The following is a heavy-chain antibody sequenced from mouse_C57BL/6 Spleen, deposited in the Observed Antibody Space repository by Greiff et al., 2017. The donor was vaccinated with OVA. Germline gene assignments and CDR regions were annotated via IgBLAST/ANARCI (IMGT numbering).Heavy chain of an antibody. D-gene: IGHD1-1*01. CDR3: ARKGLLRYFDY. J-gene: IGHJ2*01. Sequence: VQLQQSGAELVKPGASVKISCKASGYAFSSYWMNWVKQRPGKGLEWIGQIYPGDGDTTYNGKFKGKATLTADKSSSTAYMQLSSLTSDDSAVYFCARKGLLRYFDYWGQGTTLTVSA. CDR2: IYPGDGDT. V-gene: IGHV1-80*01. CDR1: GYAFSSYW.